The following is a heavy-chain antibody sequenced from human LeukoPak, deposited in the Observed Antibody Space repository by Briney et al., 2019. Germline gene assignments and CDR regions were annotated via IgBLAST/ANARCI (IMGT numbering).Heavy chain of an antibody. J-gene: IGHJ4*02. CDR2: IYYSENT. D-gene: IGHD3-9*01. V-gene: IGHV4-39*07. CDR3: ATVGATYYNVLTGPSDY. CDR1: GGSISSSNYY. Sequence: PSETLSLTCTVSGGSISSSNYYWGWLRQPPGKGLEWIGSIYYSENTYYNPSLKSRVSISVDRSKSQFSLKLSSVTAADTAVYYCATVGATYYNVLTGPSDYWGQGTLVTVSS.